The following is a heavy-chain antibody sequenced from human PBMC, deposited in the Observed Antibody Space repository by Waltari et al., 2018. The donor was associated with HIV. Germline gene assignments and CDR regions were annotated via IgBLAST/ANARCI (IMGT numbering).Heavy chain of an antibody. J-gene: IGHJ2*01. CDR2: FYYRGST. CDR1: GDSLNSGSYS. Sequence: QVQLQESGPGLVKPSQTLSLTCTVSGDSLNSGSYSWAWIRQTPEKGLEWIAFFYYRGSTFSNPSFKSRATVSVDTSKNQFSLKLTSMTAADTAVYYCARVVYWYFDLWGRGTLVTVSS. CDR3: ARVVYWYFDL. V-gene: IGHV4-31*03.